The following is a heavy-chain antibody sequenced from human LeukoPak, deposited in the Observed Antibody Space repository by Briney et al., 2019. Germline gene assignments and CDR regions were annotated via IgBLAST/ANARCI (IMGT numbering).Heavy chain of an antibody. J-gene: IGHJ5*02. Sequence: SVKVSCKASGGTFSSYAISWVRQAPGQGLEWMGGIIPIFGTANYAQKFQGRVTITADKSTSTAYMELSSLRSEDTAVYYCAREEDGGSGSYWDNWFDPWGQGTLVTVSS. CDR2: IIPIFGTA. CDR3: AREEDGGSGSYWDNWFDP. V-gene: IGHV1-69*06. D-gene: IGHD3-10*01. CDR1: GGTFSSYA.